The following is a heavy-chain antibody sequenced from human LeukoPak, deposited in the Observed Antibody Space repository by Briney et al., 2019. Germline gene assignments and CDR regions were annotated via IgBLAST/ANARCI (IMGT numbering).Heavy chain of an antibody. CDR1: GFTFSSFG. Sequence: GGSLRLSCVGSGFTFSSFGMNWIRQAPGKGLEWVSGISNSGSYINYADSVKGRFTISRDNAKNSLYLQMNSLRAEDTALYYCAKDMGSGSGGSWLHFDYWGQGTLVTVSS. CDR2: ISNSGSYI. CDR3: AKDMGSGSGGSWLHFDY. J-gene: IGHJ4*02. D-gene: IGHD2-15*01. V-gene: IGHV3-21*04.